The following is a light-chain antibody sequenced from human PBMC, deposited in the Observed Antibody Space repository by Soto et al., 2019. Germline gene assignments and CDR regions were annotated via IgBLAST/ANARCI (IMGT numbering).Light chain of an antibody. CDR1: QSVSYH. J-gene: IGKJ4*01. V-gene: IGKV3-15*01. Sequence: IVMMQTPATLSVSPGERVTLSCRASQSVSYHVAWYQQKPGQTPRLVIYDVSSRASGIPSRFSGSRSGTEFSLTISCFQSEDFGVSYCQQYNSWLTFGGGTKVDIK. CDR3: QQYNSWLT. CDR2: DVS.